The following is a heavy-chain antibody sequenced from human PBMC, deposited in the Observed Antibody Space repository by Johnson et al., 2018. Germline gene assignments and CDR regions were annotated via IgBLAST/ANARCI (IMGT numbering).Heavy chain of an antibody. CDR3: ARATKSYTGPFDY. J-gene: IGHJ4*02. D-gene: IGHD2-8*02. V-gene: IGHV3-53*01. CDR1: GFTVNHNY. Sequence: VQLVQSGGGLIQPGGSLRLSCAASGFTVNHNYMRWVRQAPGKGLEWLSILFSGGSTYYADSVKGRITISRDDSKNTLYLQRDGLGTDDTACYYCARATKSYTGPFDYWGQGTPVTVSS. CDR2: LFSGGST.